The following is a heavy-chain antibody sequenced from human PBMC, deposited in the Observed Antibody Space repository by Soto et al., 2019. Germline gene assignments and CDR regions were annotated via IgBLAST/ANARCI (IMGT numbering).Heavy chain of an antibody. CDR3: ARGDYLWGSYRPFWLDP. CDR1: GYTFTSYD. J-gene: IGHJ5*02. CDR2: MNPNSGNT. V-gene: IGHV1-8*01. D-gene: IGHD3-16*02. Sequence: ASVKVSCKASGYTFTSYDINWVRQATGQGLEWMGWMNPNSGNTGYAQKFQGRVTMTRNTSISTAYMELSSLRSEDTAVYYCARGDYLWGSYRPFWLDPWGQGTMVTVYS.